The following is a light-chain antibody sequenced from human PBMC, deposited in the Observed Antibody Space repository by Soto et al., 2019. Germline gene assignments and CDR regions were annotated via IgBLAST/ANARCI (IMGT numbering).Light chain of an antibody. CDR1: QSVSSGY. Sequence: EIVLTQSPGTLSLSPGERATLSCRASQSVSSGYLAWYQQKPGQAPRLLIYATSARATGIPDRFSGSGSGTDFTLTISRLEPEDFAVYYCQQSGSAPRGLTFGGGTKVEIK. CDR2: ATS. V-gene: IGKV3-20*01. CDR3: QQSGSAPRGLT. J-gene: IGKJ4*01.